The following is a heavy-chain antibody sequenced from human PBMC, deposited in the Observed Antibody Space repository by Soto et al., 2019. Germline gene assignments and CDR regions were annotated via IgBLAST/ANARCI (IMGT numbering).Heavy chain of an antibody. CDR3: ARDLLFLEWSYFDY. V-gene: IGHV3-23*01. CDR2: ISGSGGIT. Sequence: GGSLRLSCAASGFTFSSYAMGWVRQAPGKGPDWVSVISGSGGITYYADSVKGRFTISRDNSKNTLYLQMNSLRAEDTAVYYCARDLLFLEWSYFDYWGQGTLVTVSS. CDR1: GFTFSSYA. J-gene: IGHJ4*02. D-gene: IGHD3-3*01.